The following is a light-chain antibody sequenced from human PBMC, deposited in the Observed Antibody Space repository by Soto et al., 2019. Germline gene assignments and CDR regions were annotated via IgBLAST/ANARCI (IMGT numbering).Light chain of an antibody. CDR1: QSISTW. Sequence: DIQVTQSPSTLYASVGDRVTITCRASQSISTWLAWYQQKPGKAPKLLIYDASTLESGVPSRFSGSGSGTEFTLTISSLQPDDFGIYYCQQYNAYSGAFGQGTKVDTK. CDR3: QQYNAYSGA. CDR2: DAS. V-gene: IGKV1-5*01. J-gene: IGKJ1*01.